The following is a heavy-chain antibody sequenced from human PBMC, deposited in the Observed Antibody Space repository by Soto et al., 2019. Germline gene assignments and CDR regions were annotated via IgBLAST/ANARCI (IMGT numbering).Heavy chain of an antibody. Sequence: GGSLRLSCAASGFTFSNAWMSWVRQAPGKGLEWVGRIKSKTDGGTTDYAAPVKGRFTISRDDSKNTLYLQMNSLKTEDTAVYYCTTLSYCTNGVCYFDYWGQGTLVTVSS. J-gene: IGHJ4*02. D-gene: IGHD2-8*01. CDR1: GFTFSNAW. CDR3: TTLSYCTNGVCYFDY. CDR2: IKSKTDGGTT. V-gene: IGHV3-15*01.